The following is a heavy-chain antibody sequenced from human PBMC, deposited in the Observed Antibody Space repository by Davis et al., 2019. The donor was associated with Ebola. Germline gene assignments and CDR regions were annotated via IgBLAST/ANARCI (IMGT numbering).Heavy chain of an antibody. CDR3: ARAQFPTTSDH. Sequence: GGSLRLSCAASGFTFSTYVMNWVRQAPGKGLEWVSSISSSSSYIYYAASVKGRFTISRDNAKNSLYLQMNSLRAEDTAVYYCARAQFPTTSDHWGQGTLVTVSS. CDR2: ISSSSSYI. V-gene: IGHV3-21*04. J-gene: IGHJ4*02. CDR1: GFTFSTYV. D-gene: IGHD1-1*01.